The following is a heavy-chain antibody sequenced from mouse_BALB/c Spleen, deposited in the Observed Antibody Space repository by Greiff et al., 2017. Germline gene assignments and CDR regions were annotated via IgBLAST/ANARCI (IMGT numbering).Heavy chain of an antibody. J-gene: IGHJ4*01. V-gene: IGHV2-4-1*01. CDR3: AREGSYAMDY. CDR2: IWSGGST. CDR1: GFSFTSYG. Sequence: VHLVESGPGLVQPSQCLSITCTASGFSFTSYGVHWVRQSPGKGLEWLGVIWSGGSTDYNAAFISRLSISKDNSKSHVFFKMNSLQADDTAIYYCAREGSYAMDYWGQGTSVTVSS.